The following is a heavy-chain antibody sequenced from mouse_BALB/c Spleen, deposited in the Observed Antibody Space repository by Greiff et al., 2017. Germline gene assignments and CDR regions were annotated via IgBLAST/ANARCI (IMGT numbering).Heavy chain of an antibody. CDR1: GYSITSGYY. D-gene: IGHD2-1*01. CDR3: ARGSYGNLAWFAY. CDR2: ISYDGSN. V-gene: IGHV3-6*02. Sequence: ESGPGLVKPSQSLSLTCSVTGYSITSGYYWNWIRQFPGNKLEWMGYISYDGSNNYNPSLKNRISITRDTSKNQFFLKLNSVTTEDTATYYCARGSYGNLAWFAYWGQGTLVTVSA. J-gene: IGHJ3*01.